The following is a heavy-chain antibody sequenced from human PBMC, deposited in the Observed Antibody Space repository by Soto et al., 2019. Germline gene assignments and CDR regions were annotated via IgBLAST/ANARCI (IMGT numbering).Heavy chain of an antibody. CDR2: INHSGST. CDR3: ARGRCSGGSCYPNWFDP. D-gene: IGHD2-15*01. Sequence: SETLSLTCAVYGGSFSGYYWSWIRQPPGKGLEWIGEINHSGSTNYNPSLKSRVTISVDTSKNQFSLKLSSVTAADTAVYYCARGRCSGGSCYPNWFDPWGQGTLVTVSS. CDR1: GGSFSGYY. J-gene: IGHJ5*02. V-gene: IGHV4-34*01.